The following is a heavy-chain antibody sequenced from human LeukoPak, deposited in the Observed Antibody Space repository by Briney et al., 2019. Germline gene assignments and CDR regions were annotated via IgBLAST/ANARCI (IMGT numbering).Heavy chain of an antibody. D-gene: IGHD1-26*01. CDR3: ARGGNAFDI. V-gene: IGHV4-31*01. CDR1: GGSLSSGGYY. CDR2: IYYSGST. Sequence: PSETLSLTCTVSGGSLSSGGYYWSWVRQHPGKGLEWIEYIYYSGSTYYNPSLKSQVTISVDTSKNQFSLKLSSVAAADTAVYYCARGGNAFDIWGQGTMVTVSS. J-gene: IGHJ3*02.